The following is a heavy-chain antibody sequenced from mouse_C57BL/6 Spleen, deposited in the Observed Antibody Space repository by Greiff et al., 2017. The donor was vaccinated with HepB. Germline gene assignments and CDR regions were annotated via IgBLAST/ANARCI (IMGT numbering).Heavy chain of an antibody. J-gene: IGHJ4*01. CDR1: GYTFTNYW. Sequence: QVQLKESGAELVRPGTSVKMSCKASGYTFTNYWIGWAKQRPGHGLEWIGDIYPGGGYTNYNEKFKGKATLTADKSSSTAYMQFSSLTSEDSAIYYCARFTTVDAMDYWGQGTSVTVSS. D-gene: IGHD1-1*01. CDR2: IYPGGGYT. V-gene: IGHV1-63*01. CDR3: ARFTTVDAMDY.